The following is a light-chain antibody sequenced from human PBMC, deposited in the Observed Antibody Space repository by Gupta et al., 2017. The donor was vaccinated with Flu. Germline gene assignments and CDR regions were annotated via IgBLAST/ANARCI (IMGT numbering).Light chain of an antibody. V-gene: IGKV1-9*01. CDR1: HDISSD. J-gene: IGKJ1*01. Sequence: PSFLSASVGDTVTITCRARHDISSDLVWYQQKPGQAPKLLINNASTRKDGVPSRFSGSGSGTEFTLTISSRQPEDFASYYCQQRNRSPFTFGQGTQVEIK. CDR3: QQRNRSPFT. CDR2: NAS.